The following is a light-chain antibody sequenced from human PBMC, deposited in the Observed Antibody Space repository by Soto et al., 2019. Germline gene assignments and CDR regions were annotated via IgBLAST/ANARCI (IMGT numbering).Light chain of an antibody. J-gene: IGKJ2*01. CDR1: QNINNL. CDR2: KAS. V-gene: IGKV1-5*03. CDR3: QHYYTYPYT. Sequence: DIQMTQSPSTLSTSVGGRVTISCRASQNINNLLAWYQQKPGKVPKLLIYKASSLESGVPSRFSGSGSGTDFILTIRRLQPDDFATYYCQHYYTYPYTFGQGTKLEIK.